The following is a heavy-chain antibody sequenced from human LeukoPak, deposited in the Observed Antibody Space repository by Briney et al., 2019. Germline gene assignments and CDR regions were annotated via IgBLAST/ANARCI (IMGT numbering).Heavy chain of an antibody. CDR2: ISSSSSV. D-gene: IGHD6-19*01. CDR1: GFTFSSYS. Sequence: GGSLRLSCAASGFTFSSYSMNWVRQAPGKGLEWVSYISSSSSVYYGDSVKGRFTISRDNAKNSLYLQMNSLRAEDTAVYYCATGGIAVAGTNYWGQGTLVTVSS. V-gene: IGHV3-21*05. CDR3: ATGGIAVAGTNY. J-gene: IGHJ4*02.